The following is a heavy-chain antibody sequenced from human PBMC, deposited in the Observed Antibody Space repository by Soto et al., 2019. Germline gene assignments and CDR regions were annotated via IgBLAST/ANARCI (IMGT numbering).Heavy chain of an antibody. Sequence: PGGSLRLSCAASGFTFSNAWMSWVRQAPGKGLEWVGRIKSKTDGGTTDYAAPVKGRFTISRDDSKNTLYLQMNSLKTEDTAVYYCTTYDILTGYPYYYYGMDVWGQGTTVTVSS. D-gene: IGHD3-9*01. CDR1: GFTFSNAW. CDR2: IKSKTDGGTT. CDR3: TTYDILTGYPYYYYGMDV. J-gene: IGHJ6*02. V-gene: IGHV3-15*01.